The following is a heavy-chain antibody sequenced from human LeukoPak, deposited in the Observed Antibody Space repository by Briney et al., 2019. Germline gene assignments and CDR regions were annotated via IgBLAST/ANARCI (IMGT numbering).Heavy chain of an antibody. D-gene: IGHD4-17*01. CDR3: ARHGPPYDYGDRDAFDI. J-gene: IGHJ3*02. CDR1: GGSISSGGYY. CDR2: IYHSGST. V-gene: IGHV4-30-2*01. Sequence: SQTLSLTCTVSGGSISSGGYYWSWIRQPPGKGLEWIGYIYHSGSTYYNPSLKSRVTISVDRSKNQFSLKLSSVTAADTAVYYCARHGPPYDYGDRDAFDIWGQGTMVTVSS.